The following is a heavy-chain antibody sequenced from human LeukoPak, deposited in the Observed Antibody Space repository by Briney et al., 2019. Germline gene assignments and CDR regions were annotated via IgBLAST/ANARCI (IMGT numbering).Heavy chain of an antibody. V-gene: IGHV4-34*01. J-gene: IGHJ4*02. D-gene: IGHD6-19*01. CDR3: ARHLRYSSGWSHPFDY. CDR1: GGSFSGYY. Sequence: SETLSLTCAVYGGSFSGYYWSWIRQPPGKGLEWIGEINHSGSTNYNPSLKSRVTISVDTSKNQFSLKLSSVTAADTAVYYCARHLRYSSGWSHPFDYWGQGTLVTVSS. CDR2: INHSGST.